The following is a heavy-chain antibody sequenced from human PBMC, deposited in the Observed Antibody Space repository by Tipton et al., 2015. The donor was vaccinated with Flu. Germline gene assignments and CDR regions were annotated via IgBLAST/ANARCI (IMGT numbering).Heavy chain of an antibody. V-gene: IGHV4-38-2*01. J-gene: IGHJ2*01. CDR3: AGMYTSAWYFDL. D-gene: IGHD6-19*01. CDR2: IHRTGST. CDR1: GDSIGSAYY. Sequence: TLSLTCSVSGDSIGSAYYWGWIRQPPGKGMEWIGNIHRTGSTYFNPSLTGRVTISVDTSKNQFSLRLTSVTAADTAVYYCAGMYTSAWYFDLWGRGTLVTVSS.